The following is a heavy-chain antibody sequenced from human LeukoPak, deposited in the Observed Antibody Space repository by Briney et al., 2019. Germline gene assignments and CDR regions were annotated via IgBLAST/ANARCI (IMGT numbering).Heavy chain of an antibody. CDR2: IHHSRIT. V-gene: IGHV4-34*01. CDR1: GGSFSGYY. CDR3: ARAGGVPAAYFDF. D-gene: IGHD2-2*01. Sequence: PSETLSLTCAVYGGSFSGYYWSWIRHPPGKGLEWIGEIHHSRITNYNPSLKSRVSISVDTSKNQFSLKLSSVTAADTAVYYCARAGGVPAAYFDFWGQGTLVTVSS. J-gene: IGHJ4*02.